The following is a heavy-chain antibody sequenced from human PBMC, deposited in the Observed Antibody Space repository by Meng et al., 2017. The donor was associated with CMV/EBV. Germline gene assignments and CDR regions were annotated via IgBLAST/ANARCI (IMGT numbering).Heavy chain of an antibody. V-gene: IGHV4-61*02. J-gene: IGHJ5*02. Sequence: QVLLQESGPVLVKPSQTLSLTCTVSGGSISSGSYYWSWIRQPAGKGLEWIGRIYTSGSTNYNPSLKSRVTISVDTSKNQFSLKLSSVTAADTAVYYCAREAFKVLFFPFDPWGQGTLVTVSS. D-gene: IGHD1-1*01. CDR1: GGSISSGSYY. CDR3: AREAFKVLFFPFDP. CDR2: IYTSGST.